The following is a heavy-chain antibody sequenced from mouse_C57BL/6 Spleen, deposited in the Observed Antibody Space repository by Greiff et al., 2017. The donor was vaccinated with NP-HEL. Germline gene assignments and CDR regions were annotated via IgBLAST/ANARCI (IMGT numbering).Heavy chain of an antibody. J-gene: IGHJ4*01. CDR3: TREPYYRNYGGDMEG. Sequence: DVHLVESGEGLVKPGGSLKLSCAASGFTFSSYAMSWVRQTPEKRLEWVAYISSGGDYIYYADTVKGRFTISRDNARNTLYLQMSSLKSEDTAMDYCTREPYYRNYGGDMEGWGKGTSVT. D-gene: IGHD2-5*01. CDR1: GFTFSSYA. V-gene: IGHV5-9-1*02. CDR2: ISSGGDYI.